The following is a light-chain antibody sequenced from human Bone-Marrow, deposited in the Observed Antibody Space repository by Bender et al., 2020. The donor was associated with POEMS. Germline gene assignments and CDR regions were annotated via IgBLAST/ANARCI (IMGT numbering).Light chain of an antibody. CDR3: NSYAGNNTWV. CDR2: NNE. CDR1: SSNMGAGYG. J-gene: IGLJ3*02. V-gene: IGLV1-40*01. Sequence: QSVLTQPPSVSGAPGQTVTISCTGTSSNMGAGYGVNWYQQLPGTAPKLLIYNNENRPSGVPDRISGSKSGNTASLTVSGLQAEDEADYYCNSYAGNNTWVFGGGTKLTVL.